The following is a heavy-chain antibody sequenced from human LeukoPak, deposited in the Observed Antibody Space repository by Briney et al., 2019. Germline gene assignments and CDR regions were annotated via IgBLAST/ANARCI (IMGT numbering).Heavy chain of an antibody. CDR3: ARGLVVPAALGYYYYMDA. CDR2: IYTSGST. J-gene: IGHJ6*03. V-gene: IGHV4-4*07. CDR1: GGSISSYY. D-gene: IGHD2-2*01. Sequence: PSETLSLTCTVSGGSISSYYWSWIRQPAGKGLEWIGRIYTSGSTNYNPSLKSRVTISVDKSKNQFSLKLSSVTAADTAVYYCARGLVVPAALGYYYYMDAWGKGTTVTVSS.